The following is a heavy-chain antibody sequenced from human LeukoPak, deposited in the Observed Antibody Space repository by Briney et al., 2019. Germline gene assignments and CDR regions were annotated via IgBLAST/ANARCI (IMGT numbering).Heavy chain of an antibody. CDR1: GGSISSYY. Sequence: SETLSLTCTVSGGSISSYYWSWIRQPPGKGLEWIGYIYYSGSTNYNPSLKSRVTISVDTSKNQFSLYLSSVTAADTAVYYCARVTSGEFADYWGQGTLVTVSS. J-gene: IGHJ4*02. CDR3: ARVTSGEFADY. CDR2: IYYSGST. V-gene: IGHV4-59*12. D-gene: IGHD3-10*01.